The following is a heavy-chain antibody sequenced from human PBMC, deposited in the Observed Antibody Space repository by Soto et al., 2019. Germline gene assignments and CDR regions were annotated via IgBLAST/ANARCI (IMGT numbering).Heavy chain of an antibody. CDR3: ATPRGSSAYYCGMDV. V-gene: IGHV1-69*12. Sequence: QVQLVQSGAEVKKPGSSVKVSCKASGGTFSSYAISWVRQAPGQGLEWMGGIIPIFGTADYAQRFQGRVTITAEEYTSTAYLELTSLRSEDTAVYYCATPRGSSAYYCGMDVWGQGTTVTVSS. CDR2: IIPIFGTA. J-gene: IGHJ6*02. CDR1: GGTFSSYA. D-gene: IGHD6-6*01.